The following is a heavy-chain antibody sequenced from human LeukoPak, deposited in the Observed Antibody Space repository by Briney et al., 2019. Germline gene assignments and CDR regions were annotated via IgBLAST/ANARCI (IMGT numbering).Heavy chain of an antibody. D-gene: IGHD2-15*01. CDR3: ARGQVVAAEHQFDY. Sequence: RASVKVSCKASGYIFTDYYMHWVRQAPGQELGWMGRINPNSGGTNYAQKFQGRVTMTRDTSISTAYTELSSLRSEDTATYYCARGQVVAAEHQFDYWGQGTLVTVSS. CDR2: INPNSGGT. V-gene: IGHV1/OR15-1*01. J-gene: IGHJ4*02. CDR1: GYIFTDYY.